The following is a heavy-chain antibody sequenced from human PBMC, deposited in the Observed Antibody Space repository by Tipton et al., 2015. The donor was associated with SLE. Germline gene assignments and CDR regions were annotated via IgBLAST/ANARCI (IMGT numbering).Heavy chain of an antibody. V-gene: IGHV4-34*01. CDR1: GGSFSGYY. D-gene: IGHD3-10*01. CDR2: INHSGNT. Sequence: TLSLTCVVYGGSFSGYYWSWIRQPPGKGLEWIGEINHSGNTNYNPSLKSRVTISVDTSKNQFSLKLSSVTAADTAVYYCARLRYYFGSGSTYYMDVWGKGTTVTVSS. J-gene: IGHJ6*03. CDR3: ARLRYYFGSGSTYYMDV.